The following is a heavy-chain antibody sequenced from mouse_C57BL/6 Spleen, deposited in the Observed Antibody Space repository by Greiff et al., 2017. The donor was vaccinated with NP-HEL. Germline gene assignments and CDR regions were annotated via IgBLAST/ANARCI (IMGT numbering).Heavy chain of an antibody. CDR3: ASVYGRDWYFDV. V-gene: IGHV1-22*01. CDR2: INPNNGGT. CDR1: GYTFTDYN. Sequence: VQLQQSGPELVKPGASVKMSCKASGYTFTDYNMHWVKQSHGKSLEWIGYINPNNGGTSYIQKFKGKATLTVNKSSSTAYMELRILTSEDSAVYYCASVYGRDWYFDVWGTGTTVTVSS. J-gene: IGHJ1*03. D-gene: IGHD1-1*01.